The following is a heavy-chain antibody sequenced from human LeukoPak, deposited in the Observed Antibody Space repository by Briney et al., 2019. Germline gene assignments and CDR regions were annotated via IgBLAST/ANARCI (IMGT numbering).Heavy chain of an antibody. Sequence: TSETLSLTCAVYGGSFSGYYWSWIRQPPGKGLEWIGEINHSGSTNYIPSLKSRVTFSVDTSKNQFSLKLSSLTAADTAVYYCARAGEISTQAAAGTGVAWFDPWGQGTLVTVSS. J-gene: IGHJ5*02. D-gene: IGHD6-13*01. V-gene: IGHV4-34*01. CDR2: INHSGST. CDR3: ARAGEISTQAAAGTGVAWFDP. CDR1: GGSFSGYY.